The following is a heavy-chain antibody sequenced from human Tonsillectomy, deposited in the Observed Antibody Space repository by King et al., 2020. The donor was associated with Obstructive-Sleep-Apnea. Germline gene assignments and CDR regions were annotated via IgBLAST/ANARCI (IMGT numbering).Heavy chain of an antibody. CDR2: IFLNDEK. CDR3: SRGGLYVGADY. Sequence: ITLKESCPVLVKPTETLTLTCTVSGFSLTNPRMGVSWIRQPPGKALEWLAHIFLNDEKSYNQTLKIRLTISQDTSKSQVVLTMTNMDPVDTATYYCSRGGLYVGADYWGQGTLVTVSS. D-gene: IGHD2-8*01. J-gene: IGHJ4*02. V-gene: IGHV2-26*01. CDR1: GFSLTNPRMG.